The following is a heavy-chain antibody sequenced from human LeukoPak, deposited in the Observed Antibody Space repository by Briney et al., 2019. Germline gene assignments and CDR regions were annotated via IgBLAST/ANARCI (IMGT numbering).Heavy chain of an antibody. D-gene: IGHD6-19*01. CDR1: GFTFSSYD. Sequence: GGSLRLSCAASGFTFSSYDMQWVRQVIGKGLEWVSAIGIAGDTHYSGSVKGRFTLSRENVKNSLYLQMNSLRAGDTAVYYCARDPSGRDMDVWGQGTTVTVSS. J-gene: IGHJ6*02. CDR3: ARDPSGRDMDV. CDR2: IGIAGDT. V-gene: IGHV3-13*01.